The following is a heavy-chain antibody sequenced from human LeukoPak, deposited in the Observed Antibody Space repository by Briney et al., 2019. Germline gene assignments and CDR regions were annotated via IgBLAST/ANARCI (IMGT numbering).Heavy chain of an antibody. CDR2: VDPEDGET. V-gene: IGHV1-69-2*01. J-gene: IGHJ4*02. CDR3: ATGPNWGFAF. Sequence: VKVSCKVSGYTFTDYYMHWVQQAPGKGLEWMGLVDPEDGETIYAEKFQGKVTITADTSTDTAYMELSSLRSEDTAVYYCATGPNWGFAFWGQGTLVTVSS. CDR1: GYTFTDYY. D-gene: IGHD7-27*01.